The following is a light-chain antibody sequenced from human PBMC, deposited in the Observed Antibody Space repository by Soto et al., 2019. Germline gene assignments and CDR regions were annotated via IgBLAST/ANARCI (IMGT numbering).Light chain of an antibody. J-gene: IGKJ1*01. CDR2: GAS. V-gene: IGKV3-20*01. CDR1: QSVSSD. CDR3: QQYGSSLSWT. Sequence: EIVMTQSPATLSVSPGERATLFCRASQSVSSDLAWYQQKPGQAPRLLIYGASSRATGIPDRFSGSGSGTDFTLTISRLEPEDFAVYYCQQYGSSLSWTFGQGTKVDIK.